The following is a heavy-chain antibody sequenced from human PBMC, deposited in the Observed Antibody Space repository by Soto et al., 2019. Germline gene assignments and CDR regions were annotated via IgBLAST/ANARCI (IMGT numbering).Heavy chain of an antibody. D-gene: IGHD4-4*01. CDR1: GGSISSGDYY. Sequence: PSETLSLTCTVSGGSISSGDYYWRWIRHPPGKGLEWIGYIYYSGSTYYNPSLKSRVTISVDTSKNQFALKLSSVTAADTAVYYCARDVYYSTYYWFDPWGQGTLVTVSS. V-gene: IGHV4-30-4*01. CDR3: ARDVYYSTYYWFDP. CDR2: IYYSGST. J-gene: IGHJ5*02.